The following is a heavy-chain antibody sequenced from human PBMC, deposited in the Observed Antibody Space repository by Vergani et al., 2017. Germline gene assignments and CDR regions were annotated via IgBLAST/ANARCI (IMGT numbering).Heavy chain of an antibody. J-gene: IGHJ4*02. V-gene: IGHV3-7*03. Sequence: EVQLVESGGGLVQPGGSLRLSCAASGFTFSSYCMSWVRQAPGKGLEWVANIKQDGSEKYYVDSVKGRFTISIDNAENSLYLQMNSLRAEDTDVYYWAREQRGGYCSSTSCYYQDYFDYWGQGTLVTVSS. CDR3: AREQRGGYCSSTSCYYQDYFDY. D-gene: IGHD2-2*01. CDR2: IKQDGSEK. CDR1: GFTFSSYC.